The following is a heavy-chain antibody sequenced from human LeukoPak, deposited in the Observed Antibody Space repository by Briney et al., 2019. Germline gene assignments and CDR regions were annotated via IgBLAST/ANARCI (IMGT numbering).Heavy chain of an antibody. CDR3: ARTITYRLFDP. Sequence: ASVKVSCKASGYTFTGYYMHWVRQDPGQGLEWMGWINPNSGGTNYAQKFQGRVTMTKDTSISTTYMELSRLRSDDTAVYYCARTITYRLFDPWGQGTLVTVSS. J-gene: IGHJ5*02. D-gene: IGHD1-20*01. CDR1: GYTFTGYY. V-gene: IGHV1-2*02. CDR2: INPNSGGT.